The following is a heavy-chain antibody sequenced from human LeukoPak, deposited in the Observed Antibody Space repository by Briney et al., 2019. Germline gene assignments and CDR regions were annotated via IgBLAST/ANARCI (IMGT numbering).Heavy chain of an antibody. V-gene: IGHV4-59*08. D-gene: IGHD2-8*01. CDR2: IYYSGST. Sequence: PSETLSLTCTVSGDSISSYYWSWIRQPPGKGLEWIGYIYYSGSTNYNPPLKSRVTISVDTSKNQFSLKLSSVTAADTAVYYCARGVQYGMDVWGQGTTVTVSS. J-gene: IGHJ6*02. CDR3: ARGVQYGMDV. CDR1: GDSISSYY.